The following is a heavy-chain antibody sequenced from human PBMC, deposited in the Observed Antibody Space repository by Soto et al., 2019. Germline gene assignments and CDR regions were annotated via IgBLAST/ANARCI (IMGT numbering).Heavy chain of an antibody. CDR1: GGSISSSNW. Sequence: PSETLSLSCAVSGGSISSSNWWSWVRQPPGKGLEWIGEIYHNGSTNYNPSLKSRVTISIDKSKNQFSLKLSSVTAADTAVYYCARRWMVRGVMNWFDPWGQGTLVTVS. D-gene: IGHD3-10*01. CDR3: ARRWMVRGVMNWFDP. J-gene: IGHJ5*02. V-gene: IGHV4-4*02. CDR2: IYHNGST.